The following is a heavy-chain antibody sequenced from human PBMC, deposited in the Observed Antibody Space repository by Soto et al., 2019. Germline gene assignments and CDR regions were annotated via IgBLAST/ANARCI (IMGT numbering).Heavy chain of an antibody. CDR3: AKGREYSSGWYVGY. Sequence: GGSLRLSCAAAGFTFSSYAMSWVRQAPGKGLEWVSAISGSGGSTYYADSVKGRFTISRDNSKNTLYLQMNSLRAEDTAVYYCAKGREYSSGWYVGYWGQGTLVTVSS. CDR2: ISGSGGST. J-gene: IGHJ4*02. D-gene: IGHD6-19*01. CDR1: GFTFSSYA. V-gene: IGHV3-23*01.